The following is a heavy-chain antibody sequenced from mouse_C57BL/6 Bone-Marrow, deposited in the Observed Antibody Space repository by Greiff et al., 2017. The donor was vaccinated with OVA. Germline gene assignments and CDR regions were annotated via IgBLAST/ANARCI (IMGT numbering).Heavy chain of an antibody. CDR1: GYTFTSYW. J-gene: IGHJ1*03. CDR2: IHPNSGST. Sequence: VQLQQSGAELVKPGASVKLSCKTSGYTFTSYWMHWVKQRPGQGLEWIGMIHPNSGSTNYNEKFKSKATLTVDKSSSTAYMQLSSLTSEDSAVYYCARGGFYYSNYVGLYFDVWGTGTTVTVSS. D-gene: IGHD2-5*01. CDR3: ARGGFYYSNYVGLYFDV. V-gene: IGHV1-64*01.